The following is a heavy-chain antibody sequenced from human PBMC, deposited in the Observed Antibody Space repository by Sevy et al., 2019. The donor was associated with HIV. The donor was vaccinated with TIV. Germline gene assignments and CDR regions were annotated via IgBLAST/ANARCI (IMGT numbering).Heavy chain of an antibody. CDR3: ARGPDTEISLENVLRSFEWVFRGKSFDY. Sequence: GGSLRLSCAGSGFSFGTYSMHWVRQAPGKGLEGVAVIWYDGTKQYYADSVKGRVTISRDNSKNTMYLHMNALRAEDRAVYYGARGPDTEISLENVLRSFEWVFRGKSFDYWGQGTLVTVSS. V-gene: IGHV3-30*04. J-gene: IGHJ4*02. D-gene: IGHD3-3*01. CDR1: GFSFGTYS. CDR2: IWYDGTKQ.